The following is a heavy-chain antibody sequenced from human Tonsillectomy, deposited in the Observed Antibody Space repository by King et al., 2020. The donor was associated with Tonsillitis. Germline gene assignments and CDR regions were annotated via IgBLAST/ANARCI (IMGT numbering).Heavy chain of an antibody. Sequence: VQLVESGGGVVQPGRSLRLSCAASGFTFTTYAMHWVRQAPGKGLEWVAFISYDGSNNSYTDSVKGRYTISRDNSKNTLYLQMNSLSAEDTAVYHCARAGFCDSTSCYRYYYYMDVWGKGTTVTVSS. CDR3: ARAGFCDSTSCYRYYYYMDV. CDR1: GFTFTTYA. CDR2: ISYDGSNN. D-gene: IGHD2-2*01. J-gene: IGHJ6*03. V-gene: IGHV3-30-3*01.